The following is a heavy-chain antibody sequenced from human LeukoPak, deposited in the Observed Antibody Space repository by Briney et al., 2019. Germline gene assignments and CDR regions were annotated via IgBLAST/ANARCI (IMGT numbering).Heavy chain of an antibody. J-gene: IGHJ6*03. Sequence: SETLSLTCAAYGGSFSGYYWSWIRQPPGKGLEWIGEINHSGSTNYSPSLKSRVTISVDTSKNQFSLKLSSVTAADTAVYYCARLGYYDISTGYGPNYYYYYYMDVWGKGTTVTVSS. V-gene: IGHV4-34*01. CDR2: INHSGST. D-gene: IGHD3-9*01. CDR1: GGSFSGYY. CDR3: ARLGYYDISTGYGPNYYYYYYMDV.